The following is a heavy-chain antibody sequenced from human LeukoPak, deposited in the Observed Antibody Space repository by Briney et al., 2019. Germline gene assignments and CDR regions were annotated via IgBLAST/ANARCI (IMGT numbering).Heavy chain of an antibody. V-gene: IGHV1-8*01. CDR3: SRGVIYDGRYYFDY. Sequence: AASVKLSCMASGFTFTSYDINWVRQATGQGLEWMGWMNPNSGNTGYAQKFQGRVTMTRNTSISTAYMELSSLRSEDTAVYYCSRGVIYDGRYYFDYWGQGTLVTVSS. CDR2: MNPNSGNT. CDR1: GFTFTSYD. D-gene: IGHD3-16*02. J-gene: IGHJ4*02.